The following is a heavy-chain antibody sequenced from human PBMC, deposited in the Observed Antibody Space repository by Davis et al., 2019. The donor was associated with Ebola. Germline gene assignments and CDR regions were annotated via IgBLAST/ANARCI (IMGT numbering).Heavy chain of an antibody. V-gene: IGHV4-39*01. CDR2: IYYSGST. CDR3: ARGVAVAGRDFDY. Sequence: PSETLSLTCTVSGCSISSSSYYWGWIRQPPGKGLEWIGSIYYSGSTYYNPSLKSRVTISVDTSKNQFSLKLSSVTAADTAVYYCARGVAVAGRDFDYWGQGTLVTVSS. CDR1: GCSISSSSYY. J-gene: IGHJ4*02. D-gene: IGHD6-19*01.